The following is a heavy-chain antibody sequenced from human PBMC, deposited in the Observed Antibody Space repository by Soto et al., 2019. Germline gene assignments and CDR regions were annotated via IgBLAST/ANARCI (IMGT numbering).Heavy chain of an antibody. V-gene: IGHV5-51*01. CDR3: ARPVLSAGPQWELLESDAFDI. CDR1: GYSFTSYW. CDR2: IYPGDSDT. D-gene: IGHD1-26*01. Sequence: GESLKISCKGSGYSFTSYWIGWVRQMPGKGLEWMGIIYPGDSDTRYSPSFQGQVTISADKSISTAYLQWSSLKASDTAMYYCARPVLSAGPQWELLESDAFDIWGQGTMVTVSS. J-gene: IGHJ3*02.